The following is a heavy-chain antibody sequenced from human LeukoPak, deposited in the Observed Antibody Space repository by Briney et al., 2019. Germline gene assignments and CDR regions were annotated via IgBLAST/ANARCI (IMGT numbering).Heavy chain of an antibody. Sequence: SSETLSLTCAVYGGSFSGYYWSWIRQPPGKGLEWIGEINHSGSTNYNPSLKSRVTISVDTSKNQFSLKLSSVTAADTAVYYCARGVIGPYWGQGTLVTVSS. CDR2: INHSGST. CDR3: ARGVIGPY. J-gene: IGHJ4*02. V-gene: IGHV4-34*01. D-gene: IGHD3-16*02. CDR1: GGSFSGYY.